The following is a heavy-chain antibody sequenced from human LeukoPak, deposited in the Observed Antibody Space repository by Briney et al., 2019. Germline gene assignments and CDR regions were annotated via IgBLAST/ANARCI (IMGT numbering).Heavy chain of an antibody. D-gene: IGHD3-10*01. CDR3: AVVRGDLRPHYYYGMGV. Sequence: GGSLRLSCAASGFTFSSYEMNWVRQAPGKGLEWVSYISSSGSTIYYADSVKGRFTISRDNAKNSLYLQMNSLRAEDTAVYYCAVVRGDLRPHYYYGMGVWGQGTTVTVSS. J-gene: IGHJ6*02. CDR2: ISSSGSTI. CDR1: GFTFSSYE. V-gene: IGHV3-48*03.